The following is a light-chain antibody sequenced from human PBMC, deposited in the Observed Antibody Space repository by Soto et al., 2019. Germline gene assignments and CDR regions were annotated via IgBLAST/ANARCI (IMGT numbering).Light chain of an antibody. Sequence: IVLARSPVSLTLSPSDVATPSRRTSQSLSSIYLAWYRQKPGQAPRLLIYGASNRATGIPARFGGTGSVTFFAHASIRLESEVSAFYLSQHSYLSLTWTVGEGTKVDIK. CDR2: GAS. CDR3: QHSYLSLTWT. CDR1: QSLSSIY. J-gene: IGKJ1*01. V-gene: IGKV3-20*01.